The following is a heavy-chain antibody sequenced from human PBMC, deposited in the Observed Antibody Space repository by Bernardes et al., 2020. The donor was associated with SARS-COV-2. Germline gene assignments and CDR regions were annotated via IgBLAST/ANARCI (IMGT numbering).Heavy chain of an antibody. CDR1: GFTFSSYS. D-gene: IGHD3-10*01. Sequence: GGSLRLSCAASGFTFSSYSMNWVRQTPGKGLEWVSYISSSSTSVYYADSVKGRFTISRDNAKNSLYLQMNSLRAEDTGVYYCARGPAAYYNGMDVWGQGTTVTVSS. V-gene: IGHV3-48*01. CDR2: ISSSSTSV. CDR3: ARGPAAYYNGMDV. J-gene: IGHJ6*02.